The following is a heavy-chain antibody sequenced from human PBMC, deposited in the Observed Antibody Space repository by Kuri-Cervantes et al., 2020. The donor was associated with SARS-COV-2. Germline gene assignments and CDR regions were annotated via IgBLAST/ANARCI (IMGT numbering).Heavy chain of an antibody. CDR1: GGSISSYY. D-gene: IGHD2-2*01. V-gene: IGHV4-59*12. CDR3: ARGSVVPAANDY. J-gene: IGHJ4*02. Sequence: SETLSLTCTVSGGSISSYYWSWIRQPPGKGLEWIGYIYYSGSTNYNPSLKGRVTISVDTSKNQFSLKLSSVTAADTAVYYCARGSVVPAANDYWGQGTLVTVSS. CDR2: IYYSGST.